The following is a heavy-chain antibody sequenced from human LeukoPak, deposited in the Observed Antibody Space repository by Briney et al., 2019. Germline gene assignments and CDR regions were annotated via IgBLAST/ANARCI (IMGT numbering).Heavy chain of an antibody. D-gene: IGHD1-1*01. CDR2: IYSGGST. CDR3: ARDRWDVDSTAY. CDR1: EFSVGSNY. V-gene: IGHV3-66*01. J-gene: IGHJ4*02. Sequence: PGGSLRLSCAASEFSVGSNYMTWVRQAPGKGLEWVSLIYSGGSTYYADSVKGRFTISRDNSKNSLYLQMNSLRAEDTAVYYCARDRWDVDSTAYWGQGTLVTVSS.